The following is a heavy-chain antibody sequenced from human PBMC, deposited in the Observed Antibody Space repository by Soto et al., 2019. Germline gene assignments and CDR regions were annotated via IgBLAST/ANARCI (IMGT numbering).Heavy chain of an antibody. J-gene: IGHJ3*02. D-gene: IGHD5-12*01. CDR3: ARVFSGYDGFIAAFAI. CDR1: GYTFTGYY. CDR2: INPNSGGT. Sequence: ASVKVSCKASGYTFTGYYMHWVRQAPGQGLEWMGWINPNSGGTNYAQKFQGWVTMTRDTSISTAYMELSRLRSDDTAVYYCARVFSGYDGFIAAFAIWGQGTMVTVSS. V-gene: IGHV1-2*04.